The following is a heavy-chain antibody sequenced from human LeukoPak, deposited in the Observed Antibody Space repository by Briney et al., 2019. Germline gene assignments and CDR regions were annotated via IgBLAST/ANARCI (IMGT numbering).Heavy chain of an antibody. CDR1: GGSFSGYY. CDR3: ARAQYDFWSGYPHFDY. D-gene: IGHD3-3*01. CDR2: INHSGST. J-gene: IGHJ4*02. Sequence: SSETLSLTCAVYGGSFSGYYWSWIRQPPGKGLEWIGEINHSGSTNYNPSLKSRVTISVDTSKNQFSLKLSSVTAADTAVYYCARAQYDFWSGYPHFDYWGQGTLVTVSS. V-gene: IGHV4-34*01.